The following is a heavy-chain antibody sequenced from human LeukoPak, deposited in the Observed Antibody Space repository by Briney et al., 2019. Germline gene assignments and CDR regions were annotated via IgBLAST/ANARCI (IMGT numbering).Heavy chain of an antibody. Sequence: SVKVSCKASGFTFSSSAVQWVRQARGQRFEWIGWIGVGSGNTNYAERFQDRVTITRDMSTSTTYMELTSLRSEDAAVYYCAADHDYSLSYDSYGPLDPWGQGTLVTVSS. CDR3: AADHDYSLSYDSYGPLDP. J-gene: IGHJ5*02. CDR1: GFTFSSSA. CDR2: IGVGSGNT. D-gene: IGHD4-11*01. V-gene: IGHV1-58*01.